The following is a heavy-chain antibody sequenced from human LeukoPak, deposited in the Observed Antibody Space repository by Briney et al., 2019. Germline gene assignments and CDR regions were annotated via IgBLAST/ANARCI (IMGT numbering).Heavy chain of an antibody. CDR3: ARWKDIAAAGTSYYYYYGMDV. CDR1: GYTFTSYG. Sequence: GASVKVSCKASGYTFTSYGISWVRQAPGQGLEWMGWISAYNGNTSYAQKLQGRVTMTRNTSISTAYMELSSLRSEDTAVYYCARWKDIAAAGTSYYYYYGMDVWGQGTTVTVSS. J-gene: IGHJ6*02. CDR2: ISAYNGNT. V-gene: IGHV1-18*01. D-gene: IGHD6-13*01.